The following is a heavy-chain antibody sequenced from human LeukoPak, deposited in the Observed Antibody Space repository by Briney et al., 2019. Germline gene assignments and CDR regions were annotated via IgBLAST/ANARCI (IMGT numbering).Heavy chain of an antibody. CDR1: GGSISSYY. D-gene: IGHD6-6*01. CDR3: ARTSIAARRANAFDI. CDR2: IYYSGST. J-gene: IGHJ3*02. Sequence: SETLSLTCTVSGGSISSYYWSWIRQPPGKGLEWIGYIYYSGSTNYNPSLKSRVTISVDRSKNQFSLKLSSVTAADTAVYYCARTSIAARRANAFDIWGQGTMVTVSS. V-gene: IGHV4-59*12.